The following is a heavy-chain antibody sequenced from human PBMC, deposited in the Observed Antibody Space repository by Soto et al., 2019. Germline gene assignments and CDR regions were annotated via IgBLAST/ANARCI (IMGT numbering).Heavy chain of an antibody. J-gene: IGHJ4*02. Sequence: EVQLLESGGSLVQPGGSLRLSCGVSGFTFSTYAMSWVRQAPGKGLEWVSAISGSGNKTFYADSVKGRFTISRDNSKNTLHLHMSSLRVEDTAVDYCVKGVRLHFDLWGQGTLVTVSS. V-gene: IGHV3-23*01. CDR3: VKGVRLHFDL. CDR2: ISGSGNKT. CDR1: GFTFSTYA.